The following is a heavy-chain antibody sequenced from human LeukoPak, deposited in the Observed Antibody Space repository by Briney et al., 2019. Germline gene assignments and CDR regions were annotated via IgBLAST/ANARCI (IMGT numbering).Heavy chain of an antibody. CDR3: ASPREVSSWYYFDY. D-gene: IGHD6-13*01. J-gene: IGHJ4*02. Sequence: SGGSLRLSCAASGLTFSSYWMHWVRQAPEKGLVWVSRINSDGSSTSYADSVKGRFTISRDNAKNTLHLQMNSLRAEDTAVYYCASPREVSSWYYFDYWGQGTLVTVSS. CDR2: INSDGSST. CDR1: GLTFSSYW. V-gene: IGHV3-74*01.